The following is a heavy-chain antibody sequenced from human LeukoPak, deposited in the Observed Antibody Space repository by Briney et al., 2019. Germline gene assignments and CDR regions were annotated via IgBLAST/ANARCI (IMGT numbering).Heavy chain of an antibody. D-gene: IGHD3-22*01. CDR3: ARATLAWYYYDSSGCPYFDY. V-gene: IGHV3-7*01. CDR1: GFTFSSYW. CDR2: IKQDGSEK. J-gene: IGHJ4*02. Sequence: GGSLRLSCAASGFTFSSYWMSWVRQAPGKGLEGVANIKQDGSEKYYVDSVKGRFTISRDNAKNSLYLQMNSLRAEDTAVYYCARATLAWYYYDSSGCPYFDYWGQGTLVTVSS.